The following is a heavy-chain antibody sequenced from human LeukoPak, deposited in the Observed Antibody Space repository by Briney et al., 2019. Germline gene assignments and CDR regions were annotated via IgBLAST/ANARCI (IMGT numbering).Heavy chain of an antibody. CDR3: ARDGYYYDSSGYYSLDY. V-gene: IGHV4-39*07. J-gene: IGHJ4*02. Sequence: SETLSLTCTVSGGSISSYYYWGWIRQPPGKGLEWIGNIYFSGSTYYNPSLKSRVTISVDTSKNQFSLKLSSVTAADTAVYYCARDGYYYDSSGYYSLDYWGQGTLVTVSS. CDR2: IYFSGST. CDR1: GGSISSYYY. D-gene: IGHD3-22*01.